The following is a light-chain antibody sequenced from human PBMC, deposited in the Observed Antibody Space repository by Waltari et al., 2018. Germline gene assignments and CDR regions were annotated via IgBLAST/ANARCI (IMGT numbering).Light chain of an antibody. Sequence: DLQMTQSPSSLSASVGDRVTITCRASQGISIYFAWYQQKPVKVPTLLIYAASTLQSGVPSPFSGSGSGTDFSLTISSLQPEDVATYYYQNYYSAREFTFGPGTKVDMK. J-gene: IGKJ3*01. CDR3: QNYYSAREFT. V-gene: IGKV1-27*01. CDR2: AAS. CDR1: QGISIY.